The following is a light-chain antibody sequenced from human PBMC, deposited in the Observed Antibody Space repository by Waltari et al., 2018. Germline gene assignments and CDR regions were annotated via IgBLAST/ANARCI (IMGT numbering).Light chain of an antibody. V-gene: IGLV2-14*01. CDR1: STALGTYNF. J-gene: IGLJ2*01. CDR2: DV. Sequence: QSALPQPASVSGSPGQSITISCTGTSTALGTYNFVSWYRQDPGQAPKRLIYDVRRPSGLSHRFSGSKSGATASLTISGLQAEDESYYYCSSYTSRGTLIFGGGTRVTVL. CDR3: SSYTSRGTLI.